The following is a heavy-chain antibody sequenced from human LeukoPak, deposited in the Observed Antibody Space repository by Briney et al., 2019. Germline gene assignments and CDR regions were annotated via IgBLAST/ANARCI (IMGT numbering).Heavy chain of an antibody. Sequence: SETLSLTCTVSGGSISSYYWSWIRQPPGKGLEWIGYIYYSGGTNYNPSLKSRVTISVDTSKNQFSLKLSSVTAADTAVYYCARDPYGSGSYRFDYWGQGTLVTVSS. D-gene: IGHD3-10*01. CDR3: ARDPYGSGSYRFDY. CDR2: IYYSGGT. CDR1: GGSISSYY. V-gene: IGHV4-59*01. J-gene: IGHJ4*02.